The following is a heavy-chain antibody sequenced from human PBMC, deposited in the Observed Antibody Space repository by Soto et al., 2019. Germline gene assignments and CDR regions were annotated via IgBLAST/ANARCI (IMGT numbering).Heavy chain of an antibody. J-gene: IGHJ5*02. D-gene: IGHD4-17*01. V-gene: IGHV1-69*06. CDR2: IIPIFGTP. CDR3: AKFDYGDYVGWFDP. CDR1: AGTVSNHA. Sequence: QEELVQSAAEVKKPGSSVKVSCKASAGTVSNHAISWVRQAPGQGLVWMGGIIPIFGTPDYAQKFQGRVTITADTSTDTVYMELRSLRSEDTAVYYCAKFDYGDYVGWFDPWGQGTLVTVSS.